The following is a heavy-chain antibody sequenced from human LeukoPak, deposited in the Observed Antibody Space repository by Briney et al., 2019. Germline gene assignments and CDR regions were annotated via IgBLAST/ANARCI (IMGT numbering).Heavy chain of an antibody. CDR3: SRENGAFSPFGY. D-gene: IGHD2-8*01. J-gene: IGHJ4*02. CDR1: GDSVSSAY. CDR2: ISLTGLT. Sequence: PSETLSLTCTVSGDSVSSAYWSWVRQPPGQGLEWIGEISLTGLTHYNPSLESRVTVSLDKSKNQLSLNLTSVTAADTAVYYCSRENGAFSPFGYWGQGTLVTVLS. V-gene: IGHV4-59*02.